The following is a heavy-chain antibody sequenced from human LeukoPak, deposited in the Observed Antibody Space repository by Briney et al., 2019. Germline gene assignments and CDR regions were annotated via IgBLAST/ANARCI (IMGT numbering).Heavy chain of an antibody. V-gene: IGHV4-4*08. J-gene: IGHJ4*02. CDR1: GGSVKTYY. D-gene: IGHD5-24*01. CDR2: IHATGST. Sequence: PSETLSLTCAVSGGSVKTYYWSWIRQSPERGLQWIGFIHATGSTNTFPSLKSRVTISLDTSTNQFSLRLKSVTAADTAVYYCARHSARGYNYIDFWSRGTLVTVSS. CDR3: ARHSARGYNYIDF.